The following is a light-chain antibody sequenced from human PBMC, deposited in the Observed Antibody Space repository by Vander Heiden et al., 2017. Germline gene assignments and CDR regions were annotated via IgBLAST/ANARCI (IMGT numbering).Light chain of an antibody. CDR2: AAF. V-gene: IGKV1-16*02. CDR3: QQYHDYPLT. CDR1: QDISNH. Sequence: DIQMTQSPSSLSASVGDTVTITCRASQDISNHLAWFQQKPGKAPKSLIFAAFSLQSGVSSKFRSSGSGTDFTLTINSLQPEDFATYYCQQYHDYPLTFGGGTKVDSK. J-gene: IGKJ4*01.